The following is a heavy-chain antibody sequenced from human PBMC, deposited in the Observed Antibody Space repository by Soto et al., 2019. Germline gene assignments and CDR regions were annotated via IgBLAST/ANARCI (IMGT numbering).Heavy chain of an antibody. CDR1: GYTLTELS. V-gene: IGHV1-24*01. J-gene: IGHJ5*02. CDR3: ATSITIFGVVTDSWFDP. CDR2: FDPEDGET. Sequence: ASVKVSCKVSGYTLTELSMHWVRQAPGKGLEWMGGFDPEDGETIYAQKFQGRVTMTEDTSTDTAYMELSSLRSEDTAVYYCATSITIFGVVTDSWFDPWGQGTLVTVSS. D-gene: IGHD3-3*01.